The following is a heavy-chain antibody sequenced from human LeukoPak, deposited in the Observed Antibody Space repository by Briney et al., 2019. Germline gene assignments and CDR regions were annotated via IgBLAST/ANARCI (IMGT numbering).Heavy chain of an antibody. V-gene: IGHV4-34*01. CDR2: INHSGST. J-gene: IGHJ6*04. CDR1: GGSFSGYY. D-gene: IGHD3-16*01. Sequence: SETLSLTCAVYGGSFSGYYRSWIRQPPGKGLEWIGEINHSGSTNYNPSLKSRVTISVDTSKNQFSLKLSSVTAADTAVYYCARGKSFGGVCGVWGKGTTVTVYS. CDR3: ARGKSFGGVCGV.